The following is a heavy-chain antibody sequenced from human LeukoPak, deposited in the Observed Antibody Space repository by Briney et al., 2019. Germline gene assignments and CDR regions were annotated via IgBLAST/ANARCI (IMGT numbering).Heavy chain of an antibody. CDR3: ARGRIAVAGTPLIG. CDR1: GGSISSSSYY. D-gene: IGHD6-19*01. V-gene: IGHV4-39*01. Sequence: SETLSLTCTVSGGSISSSSYYWGWIRQPPGKGLEWIGSISYSGSTYYNPSLKSRVTISVDTSKNQFSLKLSSVTAADTAVYYCARGRIAVAGTPLIGWGQGTLVTVSS. J-gene: IGHJ4*02. CDR2: ISYSGST.